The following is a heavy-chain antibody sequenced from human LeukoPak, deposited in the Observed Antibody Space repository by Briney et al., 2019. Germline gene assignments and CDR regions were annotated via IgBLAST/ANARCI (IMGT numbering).Heavy chain of an antibody. J-gene: IGHJ4*02. CDR1: GFTFDDYG. V-gene: IGHV3-21*01. CDR2: ISSSSSYI. Sequence: PGGSLRLSCAASGFTFDDYGMSWVRQAPGKGLEWVSSISSSSSYIYYADSVKGRFTISRDNAKNSLYLQMNSLRAEDTAVYYCARDRVAVAGTFDYWGQGTLVTVSS. CDR3: ARDRVAVAGTFDY. D-gene: IGHD6-19*01.